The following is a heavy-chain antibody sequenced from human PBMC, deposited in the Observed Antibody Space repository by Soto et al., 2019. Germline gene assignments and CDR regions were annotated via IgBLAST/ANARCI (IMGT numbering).Heavy chain of an antibody. D-gene: IGHD3-22*01. CDR1: GYSFTNSW. Sequence: GESLKISCKGSGYSFTNSWIAWVRQMPGKGLEWMGIIYPGDSDTRYSPSFQGQVTISADKSITTAYLQWSSLRASDTAMYYCARQASNYYDSSGYPDYWGQGTLVTVSS. V-gene: IGHV5-51*01. J-gene: IGHJ4*02. CDR3: ARQASNYYDSSGYPDY. CDR2: IYPGDSDT.